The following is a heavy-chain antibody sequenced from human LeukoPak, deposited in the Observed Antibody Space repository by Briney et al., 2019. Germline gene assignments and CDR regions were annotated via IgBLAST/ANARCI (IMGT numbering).Heavy chain of an antibody. V-gene: IGHV1-2*06. CDR3: ATHYGHDYGDYVGY. CDR1: GYTFTGYY. Sequence: ASVKDFCKASGYTFTGYYIHWVRQAPGQGLEWMGRINPNSGGTNYAQKFQGRVTMTRDTSISTAYMELSGLRSDDTAMYYCATHYGHDYGDYVGYWGQGTLVTVSS. CDR2: INPNSGGT. J-gene: IGHJ4*02. D-gene: IGHD4-17*01.